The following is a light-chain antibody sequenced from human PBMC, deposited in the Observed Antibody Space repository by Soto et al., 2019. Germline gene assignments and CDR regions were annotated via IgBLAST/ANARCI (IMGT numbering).Light chain of an antibody. V-gene: IGLV2-23*02. CDR3: CSYTGSRTFVV. Sequence: QSALTQPASVSGSPGQSITISCTGTSSDVGSYNLVSWYQQHPGKAPKLMIYEVSKRPSGVSNRFSGSKSGNTASLTICGLQGEDEADYYCCSYTGSRTFVVFGGGTKLTVL. CDR1: SSDVGSYNL. CDR2: EVS. J-gene: IGLJ2*01.